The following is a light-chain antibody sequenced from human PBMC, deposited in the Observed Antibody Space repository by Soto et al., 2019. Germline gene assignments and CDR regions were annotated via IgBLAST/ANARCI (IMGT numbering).Light chain of an antibody. Sequence: DIQMTQSPSSLSASVGDRVTITCRASQSISSYLNWYQQKPGKAPKLLIYAASSLQSGVPSRFSCSESGTDFTLTISSLQPEDFATYYCQQSYSTPYTFGQGTKLEIK. V-gene: IGKV1-39*01. CDR3: QQSYSTPYT. J-gene: IGKJ2*01. CDR2: AAS. CDR1: QSISSY.